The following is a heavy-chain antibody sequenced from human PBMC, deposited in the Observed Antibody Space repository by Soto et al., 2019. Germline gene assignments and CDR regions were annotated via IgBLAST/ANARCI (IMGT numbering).Heavy chain of an antibody. CDR2: INHSGST. CDR1: GGSFSGYY. Sequence: PSETLSLTCAVYGGSFSGYYWSWIRQPPGKGLEWIGEINHSGSTNYNPSLKSRVTISVDTSKNQFSLKLSSVTAADTAVYYCARATLKTMVRGVMPFLRRLNWFDPWGQGTLVTVSS. D-gene: IGHD3-10*01. CDR3: ARATLKTMVRGVMPFLRRLNWFDP. J-gene: IGHJ5*02. V-gene: IGHV4-34*01.